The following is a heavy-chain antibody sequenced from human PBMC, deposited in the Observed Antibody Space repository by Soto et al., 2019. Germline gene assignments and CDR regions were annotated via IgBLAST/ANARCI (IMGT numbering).Heavy chain of an antibody. CDR2: INPNSGGT. J-gene: IGHJ4*02. D-gene: IGHD6-13*01. V-gene: IGHV1-2*02. CDR1: GYTFTGYY. Sequence: ASVKVSCKASGYTFTGYYMHWVRQAPGQGLEWMGWINPNSGGTNYAQKFQGRVTMTRDTSISTAYMELSRLRSDDTAVYYCARDHGIAAVEGNYWGQGTLVTVSS. CDR3: ARDHGIAAVEGNY.